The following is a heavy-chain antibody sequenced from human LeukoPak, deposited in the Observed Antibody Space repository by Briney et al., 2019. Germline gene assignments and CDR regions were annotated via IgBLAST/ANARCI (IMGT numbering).Heavy chain of an antibody. V-gene: IGHV3-21*01. CDR3: ATPRTYYCSETSCYFDH. J-gene: IGHJ4*03. CDR1: GVTFSAYS. CDR2: ISSTSSFI. D-gene: IGHD2-15*01. Sequence: GGSLRLSCAASGVTFSAYSIHWVRQAPGKGLEWVSSISSTSSFIFYADSVKGRFTISRDNADNSLYLQMNSLRAEDTAVYYCATPRTYYCSETSCYFDHWGQGTLVTVSS.